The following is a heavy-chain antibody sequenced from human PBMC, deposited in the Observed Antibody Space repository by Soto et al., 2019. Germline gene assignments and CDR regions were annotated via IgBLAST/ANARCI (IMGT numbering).Heavy chain of an antibody. V-gene: IGHV1-3*01. D-gene: IGHD2-2*01. CDR1: GYTFTSYA. Sequence: GASVKVSCKASGYTFTSYAMHWVRQAPGQRLEWMGWINAGNGNTKYSQKFQGRVTITRDTSASTAYMELSSLRSEDTAVYYCARDTPRPAGPIMFDPWGQGTLVTVSS. CDR2: INAGNGNT. CDR3: ARDTPRPAGPIMFDP. J-gene: IGHJ5*02.